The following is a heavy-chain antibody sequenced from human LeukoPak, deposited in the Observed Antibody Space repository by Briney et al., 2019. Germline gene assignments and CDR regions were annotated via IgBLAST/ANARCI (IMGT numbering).Heavy chain of an antibody. CDR1: GYSISSGYY. J-gene: IGHJ4*02. Sequence: PSETLSLTCTVSGYSISSGYYWGWIRQPPGKGLEWIGRIYTSGSTNYNPSLKSRVTISVDTSKNQFSLKLSSVTAADTAVYYCARGLGRYSSSDQDYWGQGTLVTVSS. V-gene: IGHV4-38-2*02. D-gene: IGHD6-6*01. CDR3: ARGLGRYSSSDQDY. CDR2: IYTSGST.